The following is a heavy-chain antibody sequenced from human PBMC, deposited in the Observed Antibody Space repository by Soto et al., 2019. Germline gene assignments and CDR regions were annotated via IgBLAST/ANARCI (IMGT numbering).Heavy chain of an antibody. CDR3: ARVPDFDFYSGNYYNMEV. CDR1: GGSFSGYY. Sequence: PTETLSLTCAVYGGSFSGYYWSWIRQPPGKGLEWIGEINHSGGANYNPSLKSRVTISVDKSKDQVSLKLSAVTAADTAAYYCARVPDFDFYSGNYYNMEVSGQGYTVIVSS. J-gene: IGHJ6*03. V-gene: IGHV4-34*01. D-gene: IGHD3-3*01. CDR2: INHSGGA.